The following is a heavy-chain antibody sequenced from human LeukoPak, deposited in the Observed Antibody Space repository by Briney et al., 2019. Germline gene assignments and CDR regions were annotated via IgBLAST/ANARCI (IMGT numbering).Heavy chain of an antibody. D-gene: IGHD3-9*01. CDR2: ISWNSGSI. V-gene: IGHV3-9*03. CDR1: GFTFDGYA. J-gene: IGHJ4*02. CDR3: AKDQYDILTGYYGH. Sequence: GGSLRLSCAASGFTFDGYAMHWVRQAPGKGLEWVSGISWNSGSIGYADSVKGRFTISRDNAKNSLYLQMNSLRAEDMALYYCAKDQYDILTGYYGHWGQGTLVTVSS.